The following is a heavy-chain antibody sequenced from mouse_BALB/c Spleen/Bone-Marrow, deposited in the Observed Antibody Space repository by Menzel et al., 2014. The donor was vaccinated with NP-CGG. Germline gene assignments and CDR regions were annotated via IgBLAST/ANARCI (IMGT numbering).Heavy chain of an antibody. V-gene: IGHV3-1*02. D-gene: IGHD1-2*01. CDR2: MHYSGNT. CDR3: AREARTTARFAY. CDR1: GYSITSGYG. J-gene: IGHJ3*01. Sequence: EVQLQQSGPDLVKPSQSLSLTCTVTGYSITSGYGWHWIRQFPGNKLEWMAYMHYSGNTDYNPSLKSRISITRDTSKNQFFLQLNSATTEDTATYYCAREARTTARFAYWGQGTLVTVSA.